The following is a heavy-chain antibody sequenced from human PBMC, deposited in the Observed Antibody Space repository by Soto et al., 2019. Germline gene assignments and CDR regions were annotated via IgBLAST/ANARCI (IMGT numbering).Heavy chain of an antibody. CDR3: ARGVGGMSYFDY. CDR1: GFTFSTTW. V-gene: IGHV3-74*01. CDR2: ISPDGGTT. Sequence: GGSLRLSCGASGFTFSTTWMNWVRQTPGKGLVWVSRISPDGGTTAYADSVKGRFTFSRDNAKNEMYLQMNSLRAEDTAVYYCARGVGGMSYFDYWGQGILVTVSS. J-gene: IGHJ4*02. D-gene: IGHD3-16*01.